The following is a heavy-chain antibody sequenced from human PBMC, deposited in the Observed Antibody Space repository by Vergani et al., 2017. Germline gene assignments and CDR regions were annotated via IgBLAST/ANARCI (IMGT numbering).Heavy chain of an antibody. Sequence: QVQLVQSGAEVKKPGSSVKVSCKASGGTFSSYAISWVRQAPGQGLEWMGRSIPILGIANYAQKFQGRVTITADKSTSTAYMELSSLRSEDTAVYYCARRLAAADYYYYYGMDGWGQGTTVTVSS. CDR1: GGTFSSYA. CDR2: SIPILGIA. J-gene: IGHJ6*02. CDR3: ARRLAAADYYYYYGMDG. V-gene: IGHV1-69*04. D-gene: IGHD6-13*01.